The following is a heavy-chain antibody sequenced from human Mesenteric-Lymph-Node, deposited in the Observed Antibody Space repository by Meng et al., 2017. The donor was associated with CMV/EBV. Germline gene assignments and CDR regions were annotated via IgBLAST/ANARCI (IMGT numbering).Heavy chain of an antibody. V-gene: IGHV4-61*01. CDR3: AREALGIVVVIKYFDY. Sequence: SETLSLTCTVSGGSVSSGSYYWSWIRQPPGKGLEWIGYIYYSGSTNYNPSLKSRVTISVDTSKNQFSLKLSSVTAADTAVYYCAREALGIVVVIKYFDYWGQGTLVTVS. CDR1: GGSVSSGSYY. D-gene: IGHD3-22*01. J-gene: IGHJ4*02. CDR2: IYYSGST.